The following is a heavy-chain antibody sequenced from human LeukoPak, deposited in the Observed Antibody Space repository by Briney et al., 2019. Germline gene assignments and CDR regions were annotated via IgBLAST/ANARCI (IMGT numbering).Heavy chain of an antibody. V-gene: IGHV1-2*02. Sequence: GASVTVSCKASGYTFTGYYMHWVRQAPGEGLEWMGWINPNSGGTKYAQKFQGRVTMTRDTSINTAYMEVRRLTSDDTAVYYCAREVYCSSTSCYAIWAYWGQGTLVTVSS. CDR1: GYTFTGYY. J-gene: IGHJ4*02. CDR2: INPNSGGT. CDR3: AREVYCSSTSCYAIWAY. D-gene: IGHD2-2*01.